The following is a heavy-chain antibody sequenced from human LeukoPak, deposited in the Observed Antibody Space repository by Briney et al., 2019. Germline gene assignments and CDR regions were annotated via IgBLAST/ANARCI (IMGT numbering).Heavy chain of an antibody. J-gene: IGHJ6*03. V-gene: IGHV4-39*01. CDR3: ARKLLEEQWLAFYYYMDV. D-gene: IGHD6-19*01. CDR1: GGSISSSSYY. Sequence: SETLSLTCTVSGGSISSSSYYWGWIRQPPGKGLEWIGSIYYSGSTYYNPSLKSRVTISVDTSKNQFSLKLSSVTAADMAVYYCARKLLEEQWLAFYYYMDVWGKGTTVTVSS. CDR2: IYYSGST.